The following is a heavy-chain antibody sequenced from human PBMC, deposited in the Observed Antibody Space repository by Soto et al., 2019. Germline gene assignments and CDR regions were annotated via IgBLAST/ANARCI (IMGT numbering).Heavy chain of an antibody. CDR3: AKARPQMNYDILTGIRYAY. Sequence: EVQLLESGGGLVQPGGSLRLSCAASGFTFSSYAMSWVRQAPGKGLEWVSAISGSGGSTYYADSVKGRFTISRDNSKNTLYLQMNSLRAEDSAVYYCAKARPQMNYDILTGIRYAYWGQGTLVTVSS. CDR1: GFTFSSYA. CDR2: ISGSGGST. J-gene: IGHJ4*02. V-gene: IGHV3-23*01. D-gene: IGHD3-9*01.